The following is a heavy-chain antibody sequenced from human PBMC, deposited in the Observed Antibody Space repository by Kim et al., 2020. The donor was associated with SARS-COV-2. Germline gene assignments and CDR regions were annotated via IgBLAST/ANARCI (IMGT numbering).Heavy chain of an antibody. J-gene: IGHJ6*03. V-gene: IGHV1-3*01. CDR2: INAGNGNT. CDR3: ARERLRFLEWLSIRYYYYMDV. Sequence: ASVKVSCKASGYIFTSYAMHWVRQAPGQRLEWMGWINAGNGNTKYSQKFQGRVTITRDTSASTAYMELSSLRSEDTAVYYCARERLRFLEWLSIRYYYYMDVWGKGTTVTVSS. CDR1: GYIFTSYA. D-gene: IGHD3-3*01.